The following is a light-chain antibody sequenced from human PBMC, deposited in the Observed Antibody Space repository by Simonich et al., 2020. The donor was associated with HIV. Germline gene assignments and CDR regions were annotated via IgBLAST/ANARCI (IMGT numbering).Light chain of an antibody. J-gene: IGKJ2*01. V-gene: IGKV3-15*01. Sequence: EIVLTQSPGTLSLSPGERATLSCRASQSVSSDLAGYQQKPGQAPRLLIYGASTRATGVPARFSGSGSGTEFTLTISSLQSEDFAVYYCQQHNNWPTFGQGTKLEIK. CDR3: QQHNNWPT. CDR2: GAS. CDR1: QSVSSD.